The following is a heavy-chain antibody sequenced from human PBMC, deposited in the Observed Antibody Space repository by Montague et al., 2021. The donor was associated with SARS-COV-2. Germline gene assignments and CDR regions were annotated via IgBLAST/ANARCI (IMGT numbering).Heavy chain of an antibody. D-gene: IGHD2-2*01. CDR2: INSDGSST. Sequence: SLSLSCAASGFTFSSYWMHWVRQAPGKGLVWVSRINSDGSSTSYADSVKGRFTISRDNAKNTLYLQMNSLRAEDTAVYYCATLGYCSSTSCHDYWGQGTLVTVSS. V-gene: IGHV3-74*01. CDR1: GFTFSSYW. CDR3: ATLGYCSSTSCHDY. J-gene: IGHJ4*02.